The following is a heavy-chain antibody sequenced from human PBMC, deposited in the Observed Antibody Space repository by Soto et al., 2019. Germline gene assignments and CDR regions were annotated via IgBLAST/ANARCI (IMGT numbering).Heavy chain of an antibody. CDR2: INPSGGST. CDR3: ARDFLGADAFDI. V-gene: IGHV1-46*01. J-gene: IGHJ3*02. CDR1: GYTFTSYA. Sequence: ASVKVSCKASGYTFTSYAMHWVRQAPGQRLESMGIINPSGGSTSYAQKFQGRVTMTRDTSTSTVYMELSSLRSEDTAVYYCARDFLGADAFDIWGQGTMVTVSS. D-gene: IGHD1-26*01.